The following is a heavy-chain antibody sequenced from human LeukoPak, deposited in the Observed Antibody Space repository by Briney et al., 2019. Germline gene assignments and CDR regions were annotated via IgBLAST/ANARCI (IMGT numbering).Heavy chain of an antibody. Sequence: GGSLRLSRAASGFTVSSNYMSWVRQAPGKGLEWVSVIYSGGSTYYADSVKGRFTISRDNSKNTLYLQMNSLRAEDTAVYYCARGQYYYDSSGYFDYWGQGTLVTVSS. J-gene: IGHJ4*02. CDR2: IYSGGST. D-gene: IGHD3-22*01. CDR3: ARGQYYYDSSGYFDY. V-gene: IGHV3-53*01. CDR1: GFTVSSNY.